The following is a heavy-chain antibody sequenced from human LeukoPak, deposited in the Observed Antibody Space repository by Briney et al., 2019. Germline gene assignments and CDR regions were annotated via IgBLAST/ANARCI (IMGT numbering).Heavy chain of an antibody. CDR1: GYTFTSYD. CDR2: MNPNSGNT. Sequence: ASVKVSCKASGYTFTSYDINWVRQATGQGLEWMGWMNPNSGNTGYAQKFQGRVTMTRNTSISTAYMELSSLRSEDTAVYYCARGARVYYYDSSGYTYWGQGTLVTVSS. J-gene: IGHJ4*02. V-gene: IGHV1-8*01. CDR3: ARGARVYYYDSSGYTY. D-gene: IGHD3-22*01.